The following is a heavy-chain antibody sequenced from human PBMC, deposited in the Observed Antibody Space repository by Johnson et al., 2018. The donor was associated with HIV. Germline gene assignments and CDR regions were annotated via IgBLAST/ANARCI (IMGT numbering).Heavy chain of an antibody. D-gene: IGHD6-19*01. CDR3: AKTYSSGWYDAFDI. Sequence: VQLVESGGGLVQPGGSLRLSCAASGFTFDDYAMHWVRQAPGKGLEWVSGISWNSGSIGYADSVKGRFTISRDNAKNSLYLQMNSLRAEDTALYYCAKTYSSGWYDAFDIWGQGTMVTVSS. V-gene: IGHV3-9*01. CDR2: ISWNSGSI. CDR1: GFTFDDYA. J-gene: IGHJ3*02.